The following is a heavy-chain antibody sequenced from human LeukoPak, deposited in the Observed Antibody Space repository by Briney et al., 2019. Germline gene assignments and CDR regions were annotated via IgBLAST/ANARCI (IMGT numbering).Heavy chain of an antibody. CDR3: ARDYSSWLVYFDY. J-gene: IGHJ4*02. D-gene: IGHD6-13*01. V-gene: IGHV3-7*01. CDR1: GFTFGSYW. Sequence: GGSLRLSCAASGFTFGSYWMSWVRQAPGKGLEWVANIKQDGSEKYYVDSVKGRFTISRDNAKNSLYLQMNSLRAEDTAVYYCARDYSSWLVYFDYWGQGTLVTVSS. CDR2: IKQDGSEK.